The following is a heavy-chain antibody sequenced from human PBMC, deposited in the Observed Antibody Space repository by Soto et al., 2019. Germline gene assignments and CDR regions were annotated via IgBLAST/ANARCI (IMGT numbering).Heavy chain of an antibody. Sequence: SVTLSLTCTVSGGSISSVGYYWSWIRQHPGKGLEWIGYIYYSGSTYYNPSLKSRVTISVDTSKNQFSLKLSSVTAADTAVYYCAREDYGDYVGDAFDIWGQGTMVTVSS. V-gene: IGHV4-31*03. CDR2: IYYSGST. D-gene: IGHD4-17*01. CDR1: GGSISSVGYY. CDR3: AREDYGDYVGDAFDI. J-gene: IGHJ3*02.